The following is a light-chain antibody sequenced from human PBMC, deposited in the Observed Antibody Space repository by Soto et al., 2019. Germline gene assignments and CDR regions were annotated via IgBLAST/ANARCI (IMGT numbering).Light chain of an antibody. J-gene: IGLJ2*01. V-gene: IGLV2-8*01. CDR2: DVT. CDR3: AAWDDSLNALV. CDR1: SSDVGGYNY. Sequence: QSALTQPPSASGSPGQSVTISCTGTSSDVGGYNYVSWHQQHPGKAPKLIIYDVTKRPSGVPDRFSGSKSGYTASLTVSGLQAEDEADYYCAAWDDSLNALVFGGGTKLTVL.